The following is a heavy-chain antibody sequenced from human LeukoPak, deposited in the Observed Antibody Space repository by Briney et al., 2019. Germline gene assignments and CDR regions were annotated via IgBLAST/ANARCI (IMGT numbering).Heavy chain of an antibody. J-gene: IGHJ4*02. D-gene: IGHD1-26*01. V-gene: IGHV1-58*02. CDR3: AASSGTYYRFDS. CDR2: IVVGSGNT. Sequence: SVKVSCKASGFTFTSSAMQWVRQARGQRLEWIGWIVVGSGNTNYAQKFQERVTITRDMSTRTAYMELSNLRSEDTAVYHCAASSGTYYRFDSWGQGTLVTVSS. CDR1: GFTFTSSA.